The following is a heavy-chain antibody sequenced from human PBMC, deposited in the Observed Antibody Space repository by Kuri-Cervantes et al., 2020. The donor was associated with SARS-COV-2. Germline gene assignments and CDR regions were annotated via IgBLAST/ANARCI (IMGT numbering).Heavy chain of an antibody. CDR2: IIPILGIA. CDR1: GYTFTSYA. CDR3: ARDFWSGYYMPVYYYYGMDV. J-gene: IGHJ6*02. Sequence: SVKVSCKASGYTFTSYAMHWVRQAPGRGLEWMGGIIPILGIANYAQKFQGRVTITADKSTSTAYMELSSLRSEDTAVYYCARDFWSGYYMPVYYYYGMDVWGQGTTVTVSS. D-gene: IGHD3-3*01. V-gene: IGHV1-69*10.